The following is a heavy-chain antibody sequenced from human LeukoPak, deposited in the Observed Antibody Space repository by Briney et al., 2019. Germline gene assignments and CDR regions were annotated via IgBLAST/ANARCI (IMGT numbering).Heavy chain of an antibody. J-gene: IGHJ4*02. Sequence: EGSLRLSCAASDFTFSSHTMNWVRQAPGKGLEWVSSISSSRSYIYYADSVKGRFTISRDNAKNSLYLQMNSLRAEDTAVYYCARSTTTVTTSPFDYWGQGTLVTVSS. V-gene: IGHV3-21*01. CDR3: ARSTTTVTTSPFDY. CDR2: ISSSRSYI. CDR1: DFTFSSHT. D-gene: IGHD4-11*01.